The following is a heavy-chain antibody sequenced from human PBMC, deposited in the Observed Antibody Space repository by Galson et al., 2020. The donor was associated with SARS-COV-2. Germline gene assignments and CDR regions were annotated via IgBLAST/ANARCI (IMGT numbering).Heavy chain of an antibody. CDR3: ARSQEYYYDSSGYLDY. Sequence: CKASGYTFTGYYMHWVRQAPGQGLEWMGWIHPNSGGTNYAQKFQGRVTMTRDTSISTAYMELSRLRSDDTAVYYCARSQEYYYDSSGYLDYWGQGTLVTVSS. V-gene: IGHV1-2*02. CDR1: GYTFTGYY. J-gene: IGHJ4*02. CDR2: IHPNSGGT. D-gene: IGHD3-22*01.